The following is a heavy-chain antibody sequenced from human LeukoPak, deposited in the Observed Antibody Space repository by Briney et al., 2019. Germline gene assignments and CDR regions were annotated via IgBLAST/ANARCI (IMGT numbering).Heavy chain of an antibody. Sequence: GGSLRLSCAASGFIFSHHGMHWVRQAPGKGLEWVAVIWSDGTNRFYADSVKSRFTISRDNSQNTVFLQMDSLRVKDTAIYYCARDAQRGFDYSNSLKYWGHGTLVTVSS. CDR1: GFIFSHHG. CDR3: ARDAQRGFDYSNSLKY. V-gene: IGHV3-33*01. CDR2: IWSDGTNR. D-gene: IGHD4-11*01. J-gene: IGHJ4*01.